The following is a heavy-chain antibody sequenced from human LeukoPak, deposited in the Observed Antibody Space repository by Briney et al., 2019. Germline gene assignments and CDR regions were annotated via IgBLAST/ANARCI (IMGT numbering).Heavy chain of an antibody. D-gene: IGHD3-16*02. CDR1: GFTFSSYS. J-gene: IGHJ4*02. Sequence: PGGSLRLSCAASGFTFSSYSMSWVRQAPGKGLEWVSSISSSSSYIYYADSVKGRFTISRDNAKNSLYLQMNSLRAEDTAVYYCARSAPYDYVWGSYRCFDYWGQGTLVTVSS. CDR3: ARSAPYDYVWGSYRCFDY. V-gene: IGHV3-21*01. CDR2: ISSSSSYI.